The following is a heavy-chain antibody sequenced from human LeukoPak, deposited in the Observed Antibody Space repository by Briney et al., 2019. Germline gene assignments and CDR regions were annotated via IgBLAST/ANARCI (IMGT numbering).Heavy chain of an antibody. CDR2: IIPIFGTA. CDR3: AETAPSGSYYY. V-gene: IGHV1-69*05. D-gene: IGHD1-26*01. Sequence: SVKVSCKASGGTFISYAISWVRQAPGQGLEWMGGIIPIFGTANYAQKFQGRVTITTDESTSTAYMGLSSLRSEDTAVYYCAETAPSGSYYYWGQGTLVTVSS. J-gene: IGHJ4*02. CDR1: GGTFISYA.